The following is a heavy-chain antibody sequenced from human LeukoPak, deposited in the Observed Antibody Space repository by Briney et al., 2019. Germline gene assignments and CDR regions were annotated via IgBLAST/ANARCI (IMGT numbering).Heavy chain of an antibody. CDR3: ATSYSSGWTYYYYGMDV. V-gene: IGHV4-61*02. Sequence: SETLSLACTVSGGSISSGSYYWSWIRQPAGKGLEWIGRVYTSGSTNYNPSLKSRVTISVDTSKNQFSLKLSSVTAADTAVYYCATSYSSGWTYYYYGMDVWGQGTTVTVSS. CDR2: VYTSGST. J-gene: IGHJ6*02. D-gene: IGHD6-19*01. CDR1: GGSISSGSYY.